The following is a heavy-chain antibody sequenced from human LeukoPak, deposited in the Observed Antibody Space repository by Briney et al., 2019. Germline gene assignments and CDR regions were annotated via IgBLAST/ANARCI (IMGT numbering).Heavy chain of an antibody. CDR1: GGSFSVYY. CDR2: INHSGST. Sequence: SGTLSLTCAFYGGSFSVYYWSWIRQPPWKGREGIGGINHSGSTNYNPSLKSRVTISVDTSKNQFSLKLSSVTAADTAVYYCARGSRLTKPYYYYYYMDVWGKGTTVTVSS. J-gene: IGHJ6*03. V-gene: IGHV4-34*01. D-gene: IGHD2-8*01. CDR3: ARGSRLTKPYYYYYYMDV.